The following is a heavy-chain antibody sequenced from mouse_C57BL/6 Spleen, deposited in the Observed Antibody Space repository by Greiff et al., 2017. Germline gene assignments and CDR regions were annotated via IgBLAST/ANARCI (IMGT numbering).Heavy chain of an antibody. Sequence: EVKLQESGPGLVKPSQTVFLTCTVTGISITTGNYRWSWIRQFPGNKLEWIGYIYYSGTFTYNPSLTSRTTITRDTPKNQFFLEMNSLTAEDTATYYCARGGNYYAMDYWGQGTSVTVSS. V-gene: IGHV3-5*01. CDR3: ARGGNYYAMDY. J-gene: IGHJ4*01. CDR1: GISITTGNYR. CDR2: IYYSGTF.